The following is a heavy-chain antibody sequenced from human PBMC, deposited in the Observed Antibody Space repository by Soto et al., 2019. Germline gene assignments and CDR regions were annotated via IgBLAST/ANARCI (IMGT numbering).Heavy chain of an antibody. Sequence: QVQLVESGGGVVQPGRSLRLSCAASGFTFSSYAMHWVRQAPGKGLEWVAVMSYDGNKRFFADSMKGRFTISRDNSKNTVYLQMNSLRVDDTAVYYCARGGQYCGGDCYSTPSEYWGQGTLVTVSS. D-gene: IGHD2-21*02. V-gene: IGHV3-30-3*01. CDR3: ARGGQYCGGDCYSTPSEY. J-gene: IGHJ4*02. CDR1: GFTFSSYA. CDR2: MSYDGNKR.